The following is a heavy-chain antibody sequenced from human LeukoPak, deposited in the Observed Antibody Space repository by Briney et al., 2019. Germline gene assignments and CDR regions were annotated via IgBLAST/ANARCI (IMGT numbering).Heavy chain of an antibody. CDR3: GKLFLTHGQSHMDV. V-gene: IGHV3-53*01. J-gene: IGHJ6*03. CDR1: GFTVSSNY. CDR2: IYSGGST. Sequence: GGSLRLSCAASGFTVSSNYMSWVRQAPGKGLEWVSVIYSGGSTYYADSVKGRFTIFSDNSKNTLLLQMISLRAEYTAVDYCGKLFLTHGQSHMDVWGKGTTVTVSS. D-gene: IGHD3-22*01.